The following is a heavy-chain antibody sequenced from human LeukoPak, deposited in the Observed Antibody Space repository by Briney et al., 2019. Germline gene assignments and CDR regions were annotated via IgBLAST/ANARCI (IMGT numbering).Heavy chain of an antibody. CDR1: GASISSSSYY. CDR2: ISGSGGST. Sequence: ETLSLTCTVSGASISSSSYYWGWIRQPPGKGLEWVSAISGSGGSTYYADSVKGRFTISRDNSKNTLYLQMNSLRAEDTAVYYCAKANWGAGPDYWGQGTLVTVSS. J-gene: IGHJ4*02. V-gene: IGHV3-23*01. CDR3: AKANWGAGPDY. D-gene: IGHD7-27*01.